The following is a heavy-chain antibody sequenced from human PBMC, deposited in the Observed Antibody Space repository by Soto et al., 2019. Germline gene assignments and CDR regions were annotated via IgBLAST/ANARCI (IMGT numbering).Heavy chain of an antibody. D-gene: IGHD3-22*01. Sequence: GSLKISCKGSGYSFTSDWIAWVRQMPEKGLEWMGIIYPGASDTRYSPSFQGQVTFSADKSISTAYLQWSSLKASDTAMYYCARDNSSGDRSGQHYWGQGTLVP. J-gene: IGHJ4*02. CDR3: ARDNSSGDRSGQHY. CDR1: GYSFTSDW. V-gene: IGHV5-51*01. CDR2: IYPGASDT.